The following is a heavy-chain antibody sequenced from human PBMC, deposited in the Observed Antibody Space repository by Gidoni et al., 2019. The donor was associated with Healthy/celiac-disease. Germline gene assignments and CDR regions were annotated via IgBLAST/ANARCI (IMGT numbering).Heavy chain of an antibody. CDR3: ARAPGDMITFGGVIVANYFDY. CDR2: IYYSGST. D-gene: IGHD3-16*02. Sequence: QVQLQESGPGLVKPSQTLSLTCTVSGGSISSGGYYWSWIRQHPGKGLAWIGYIYYSGSTYYNPSLKSRVTISVDTSKNKFSLKLSSVTAADTAVYYCARAPGDMITFGGVIVANYFDYWGQGTLVTVSS. CDR1: GGSISSGGYY. J-gene: IGHJ4*02. V-gene: IGHV4-31*03.